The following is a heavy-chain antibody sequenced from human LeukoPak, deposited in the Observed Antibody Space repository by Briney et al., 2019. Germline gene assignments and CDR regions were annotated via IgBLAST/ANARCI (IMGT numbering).Heavy chain of an antibody. J-gene: IGHJ4*02. CDR2: IYHSGST. CDR1: GGSISSGGYY. Sequence: SQTLSLTCTVSGGSISSGGYYWSWIRQPPGKGLEWIGYIYHSGSTYYNPSLKSRVTISVDRSKNQFSLKLSSVTAADTAVYYCAREQEDCSSTSCYTGAIYYFDYWGQGTLVTVSS. CDR3: AREQEDCSSTSCYTGAIYYFDY. D-gene: IGHD2-2*02. V-gene: IGHV4-30-2*01.